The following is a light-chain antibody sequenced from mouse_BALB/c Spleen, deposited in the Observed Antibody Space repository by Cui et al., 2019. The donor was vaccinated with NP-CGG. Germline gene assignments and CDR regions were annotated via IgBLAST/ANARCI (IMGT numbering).Light chain of an antibody. Sequence: QAVVTQESALPTSPGETVTPTCRSSTGAVTTSNYANWVQEKPDHLFTGLKGVTNNRVPGVPARFSGSLIGDKPALTITGAQTEDEAIYFCALCYSNHWVFGGGTKLTVL. CDR1: TGAVTTSNY. CDR2: VTN. V-gene: IGLV1*01. CDR3: ALCYSNHWV. J-gene: IGLJ1*01.